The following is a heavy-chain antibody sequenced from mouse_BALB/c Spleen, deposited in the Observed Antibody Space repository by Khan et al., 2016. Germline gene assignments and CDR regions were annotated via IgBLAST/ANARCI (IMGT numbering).Heavy chain of an antibody. CDR2: ISDGGSYT. V-gene: IGHV5-4*02. CDR3: AREGVRRGFAY. Sequence: EVELVESGGGLVKPGGSLKLSCAASGFTFSDYYMYWVRQTPEKRLEWVATISDGGSYTYYPDSVKGRFTISRDNAKNNLYLQMSSLKSEETAMDYCAREGVRRGFAYWGQGTLVTVSA. J-gene: IGHJ3*01. CDR1: GFTFSDYY. D-gene: IGHD2-14*01.